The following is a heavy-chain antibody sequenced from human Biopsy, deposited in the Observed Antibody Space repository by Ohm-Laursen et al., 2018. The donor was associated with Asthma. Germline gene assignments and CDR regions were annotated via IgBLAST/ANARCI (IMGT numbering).Heavy chain of an antibody. CDR3: AKDSSGYYLNYFDY. CDR1: GFSFSNFA. V-gene: IGHV3-9*01. Sequence: SLRLSCAASGFSFSNFAIHWVRQAPGKGLEWVSGISWNSGSIGYADSVKGRFTISRDNAKNSLYLQMNSLRAEDTALYYCAKDSSGYYLNYFDYWGQGTLVTVSS. D-gene: IGHD3-22*01. CDR2: ISWNSGSI. J-gene: IGHJ4*02.